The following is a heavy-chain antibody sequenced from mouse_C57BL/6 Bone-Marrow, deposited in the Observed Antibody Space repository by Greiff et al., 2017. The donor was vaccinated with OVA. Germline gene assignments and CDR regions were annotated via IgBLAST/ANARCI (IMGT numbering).Heavy chain of an antibody. J-gene: IGHJ1*03. V-gene: IGHV3-6*01. CDR1: GYSITSGYY. CDR2: ISYDGSN. Sequence: EVQVVESGPGLVKPSQSLSLTCSVTGYSITSGYYWNWIRQFPGNKLEWMGYISYDGSNNYNPSLKNRISITRDTSKNQFFLKLNSVTTEDTATYYCARDRNYGSSFFWYFDVWGTGTTVTVSS. CDR3: ARDRNYGSSFFWYFDV. D-gene: IGHD1-1*01.